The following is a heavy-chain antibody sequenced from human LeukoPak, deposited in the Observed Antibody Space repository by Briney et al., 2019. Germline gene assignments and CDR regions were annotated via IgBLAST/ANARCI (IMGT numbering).Heavy chain of an antibody. D-gene: IGHD3-22*01. CDR3: ARFYYDSSGYYPDAFDI. CDR1: GYTFTSYD. V-gene: IGHV1-8*01. Sequence: ASVKVSCKASGYTFTSYDINWVRQATGQGLEWTGWMNPNSGNTGYAQKFQGRVTMTRNTSISTAYMELSSLRSEDTAVYYCARFYYDSSGYYPDAFDIWGQGTMVTVSP. CDR2: MNPNSGNT. J-gene: IGHJ3*02.